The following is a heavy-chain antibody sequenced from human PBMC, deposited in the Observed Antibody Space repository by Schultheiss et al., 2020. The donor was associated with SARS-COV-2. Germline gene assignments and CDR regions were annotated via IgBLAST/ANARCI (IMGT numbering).Heavy chain of an antibody. CDR3: AREFRPLRSESTIFGVVIMPSGGSIGAFDI. CDR2: ISSSSSYI. D-gene: IGHD3-3*01. CDR1: GFTFSSYS. Sequence: GGSLRLSCAASGFTFSSYSMNWVRQAPGKGLEWVSSISSSSSYIYYADSVKGRFTISRDNAKNSLYLQMNSLRAEDTAVYYCAREFRPLRSESTIFGVVIMPSGGSIGAFDIWGQGTMVTVSS. V-gene: IGHV3-21*01. J-gene: IGHJ3*02.